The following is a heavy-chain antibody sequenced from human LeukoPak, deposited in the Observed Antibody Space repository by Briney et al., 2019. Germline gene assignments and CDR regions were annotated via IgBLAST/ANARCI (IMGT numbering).Heavy chain of an antibody. D-gene: IGHD6-19*01. CDR1: GDSFSGFY. J-gene: IGHJ6*03. V-gene: IGHV4-34*01. Sequence: SETLSLTCAVYGDSFSGFYWTWVRQAPGKGLEWIGEISYSGTPRYNPSLNSRITVTLDTSKKQISLNLSPVTAADTAVYYCVRGNVKHYHSVADEYYYYMDVWGKGTALIVSS. CDR3: VRGNVKHYHSVADEYYYYMDV. CDR2: ISYSGTP.